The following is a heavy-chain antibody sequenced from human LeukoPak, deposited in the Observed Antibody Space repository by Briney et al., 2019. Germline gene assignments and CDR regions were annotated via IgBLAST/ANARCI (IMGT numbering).Heavy chain of an antibody. CDR2: INPNSGGT. CDR3: ARPYYYDSSGYCYDY. V-gene: IGHV1-2*02. D-gene: IGHD3-22*01. Sequence: ASVKVSCKASGYTFTGYYMHWVRQAPGQGLEWMGWINPNSGGTNYAQKFQGRVTMTRGTSISTAYMELSRLRSDDTAVYYCARPYYYDSSGYCYDYWGQGTLVTVSS. CDR1: GYTFTGYY. J-gene: IGHJ4*02.